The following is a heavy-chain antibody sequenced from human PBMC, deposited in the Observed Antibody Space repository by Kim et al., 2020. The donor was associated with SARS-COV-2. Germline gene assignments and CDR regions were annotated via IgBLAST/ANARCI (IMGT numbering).Heavy chain of an antibody. V-gene: IGHV4-59*08. D-gene: IGHD1-26*01. CDR2: IYYSGST. Sequence: SETLSLTCTVSGGSISSYYWSWIRQPPGKGLEWIGYIYYSGSTNYNPSLKSRVTISVDTSKNQFSLKLSSVTAADTAVYYCARLPPGLLKYYYYGMDVWGQGTTVTVSS. CDR3: ARLPPGLLKYYYYGMDV. J-gene: IGHJ6*02. CDR1: GGSISSYY.